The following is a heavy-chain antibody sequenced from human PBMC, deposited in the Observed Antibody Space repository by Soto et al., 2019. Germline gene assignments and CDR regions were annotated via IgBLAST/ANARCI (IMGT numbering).Heavy chain of an antibody. J-gene: IGHJ3*02. CDR1: GGTFSSYA. D-gene: IGHD5-12*01. Sequence: ASVKVSCKASGGTFSSYAISWVRQAPGQGLEWMGGIIPIFGTANYAQKFQGRVTITADESTSTAYMELTRVRSDDTAVYWCARDRSYSGYNFHAFDIWGQGTMVTVS. V-gene: IGHV1-69*13. CDR3: ARDRSYSGYNFHAFDI. CDR2: IIPIFGTA.